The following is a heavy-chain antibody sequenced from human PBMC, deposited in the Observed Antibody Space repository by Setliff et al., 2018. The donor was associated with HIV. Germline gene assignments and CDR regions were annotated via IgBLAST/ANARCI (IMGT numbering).Heavy chain of an antibody. CDR3: ARGGYLHWFDP. Sequence: SETLSLTCTVSGGSISSGGYYWRWIRQHPGKGLEWIGYIYYSGSTYYNPSLKSRVTISVDTSKNQFSLKLSSVTAADTAVYYCARGGYLHWFDPWGQGTLVTVSS. V-gene: IGHV4-31*03. CDR2: IYYSGST. CDR1: GGSISSGGYY. J-gene: IGHJ5*02. D-gene: IGHD6-19*01.